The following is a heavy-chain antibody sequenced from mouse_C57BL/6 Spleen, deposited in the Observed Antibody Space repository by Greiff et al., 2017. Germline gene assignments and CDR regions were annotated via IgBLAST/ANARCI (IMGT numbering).Heavy chain of an antibody. J-gene: IGHJ2*01. CDR1: GYTFTSYW. V-gene: IGHV1-64*01. CDR2: IHPNSGST. D-gene: IGHD2-1*01. Sequence: QVQLQQPGAELVKPGASVKLSCKASGYTFTSYWMHWVKQRPGQGLEWIGMIHPNSGSTNYNEKFKSKATLTVDKSSSTAYMQTSSLTSEDSAVYYCARDLLWYFDYCGQGTTLTVSS. CDR3: ARDLLWYFDY.